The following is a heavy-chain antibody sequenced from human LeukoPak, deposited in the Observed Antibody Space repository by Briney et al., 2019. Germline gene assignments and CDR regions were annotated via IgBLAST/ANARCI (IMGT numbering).Heavy chain of an antibody. Sequence: GGSLRPSFAAAGFDFTSYGMHWVRQAPGKGLEWVAYIHYDSTTEDYADSVQGRFTIYRDNSKNTLFLQMNTLRVEDMAVLYCATAWNWAIDYWGQGTLVTVSS. V-gene: IGHV3-30*02. CDR3: ATAWNWAIDY. CDR1: GFDFTSYG. J-gene: IGHJ4*02. D-gene: IGHD1-7*01. CDR2: IHYDSTTE.